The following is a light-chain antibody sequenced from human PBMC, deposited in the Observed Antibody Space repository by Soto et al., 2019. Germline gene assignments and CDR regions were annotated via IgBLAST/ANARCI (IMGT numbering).Light chain of an antibody. V-gene: IGKV3-20*01. CDR3: QQYGGSSGT. J-gene: IGKJ1*01. Sequence: EIVLTQSPGTLSLSPGERATLSCRASQSVSSNYLAWYQQKPGQAPRLLIYGVSSRATGIPDRFSGSGSGTDFTITISRLEPEDFAVYYCQQYGGSSGTFGQGTKVEIK. CDR2: GVS. CDR1: QSVSSNY.